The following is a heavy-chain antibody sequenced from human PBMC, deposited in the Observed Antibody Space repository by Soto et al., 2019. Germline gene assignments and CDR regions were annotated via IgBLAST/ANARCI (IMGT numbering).Heavy chain of an antibody. J-gene: IGHJ4*02. D-gene: IGHD2-2*01. CDR1: GGSFSGYY. CDR2: VNHSRTT. Sequence: QVQLQQWGAGLLKPSETLSLTCAVYGGSFSGYYWTWIRQSPEKGLEWIGEVNHSRTTYYNPSLKTRVTISVHTPKNQCSLKMSSVTAADTAVYYCARGIGYCSSINCYSSRRLRFDSWGQGTLVTVSS. V-gene: IGHV4-34*01. CDR3: ARGIGYCSSINCYSSRRLRFDS.